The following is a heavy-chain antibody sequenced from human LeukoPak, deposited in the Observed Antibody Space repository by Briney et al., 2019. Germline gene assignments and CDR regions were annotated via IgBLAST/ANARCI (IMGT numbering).Heavy chain of an antibody. CDR3: AKDTAIARFLEWLLFFDY. V-gene: IGHV3-23*01. CDR2: ISGSGGST. J-gene: IGHJ4*02. Sequence: GGSLRLSCAASGFTFSSYAMSWVRQAPGKGLEWVSAISGSGGSTYYADSVKGRFTISRDNSKNTLYLQMNSLRAEDTAVYYCAKDTAIARFLEWLLFFDYWGQGTLVTVSS. D-gene: IGHD3-3*01. CDR1: GFTFSSYA.